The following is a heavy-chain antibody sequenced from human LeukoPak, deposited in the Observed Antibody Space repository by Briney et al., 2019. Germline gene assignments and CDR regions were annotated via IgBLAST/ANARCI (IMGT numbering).Heavy chain of an antibody. V-gene: IGHV3-23*01. CDR3: AKDFKHRATATGIDY. D-gene: IGHD3-9*01. CDR1: GFTFTSYA. CDR2: ISGSGGST. Sequence: GGSLRLSCAASGFTFTSYAMTWVRQAPGKGLEWVSIISGSGGSTYYADSVKGRFTISRDTSKNTLYLQMNSLRVEDTAIYYCAKDFKHRATATGIDYWGQGTLVTVSS. J-gene: IGHJ4*02.